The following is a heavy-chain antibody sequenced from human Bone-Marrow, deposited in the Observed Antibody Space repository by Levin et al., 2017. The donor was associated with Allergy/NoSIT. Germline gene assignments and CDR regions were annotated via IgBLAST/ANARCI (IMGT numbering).Heavy chain of an antibody. D-gene: IGHD5-12*01. V-gene: IGHV3-7*03. Sequence: GGSLRLSCAATGFTFRDYWMTWVRQTPGRGLEWVASIDQDGGQKYYVDSVKGRFTISRDNAKNSVDLQMNYLRDDDTAVYYCARKLHGNSAYDALDIWGHGTMVTFSS. CDR2: IDQDGGQK. CDR3: ARKLHGNSAYDALDI. J-gene: IGHJ3*02. CDR1: GFTFRDYW.